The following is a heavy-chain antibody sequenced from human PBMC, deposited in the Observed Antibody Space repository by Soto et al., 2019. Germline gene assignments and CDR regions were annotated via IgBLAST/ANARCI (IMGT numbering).Heavy chain of an antibody. CDR3: ARSPKRGSYSWCFDY. Sequence: QLQLQESGPGLVKPSETLSLTCTVSGGSITSNAYYWGWIRQPPGKGLEWLGYIYYSGSASYNPSLKSRVTMSVDTSKNQFSLKLSSVTAADTAVYYCARSPKRGSYSWCFDYWGQGTLVTVSS. V-gene: IGHV4-39*01. CDR1: GGSITSNAYY. CDR2: IYYSGSA. D-gene: IGHD1-26*01. J-gene: IGHJ4*02.